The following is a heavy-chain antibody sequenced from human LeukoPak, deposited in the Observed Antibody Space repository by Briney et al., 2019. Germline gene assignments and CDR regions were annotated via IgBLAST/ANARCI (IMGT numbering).Heavy chain of an antibody. Sequence: SETLSLTCTVSGGSISSYYWSWIRQPPGKGLEWIGYIYYSGSTNYNPSLKSRVTISVDTSKNQFTLKLSSVTAADTAVYCCARGYSGYDFALGYWGQGILVTVSS. V-gene: IGHV4-59*01. J-gene: IGHJ4*02. D-gene: IGHD5-12*01. CDR2: IYYSGST. CDR3: ARGYSGYDFALGY. CDR1: GGSISSYY.